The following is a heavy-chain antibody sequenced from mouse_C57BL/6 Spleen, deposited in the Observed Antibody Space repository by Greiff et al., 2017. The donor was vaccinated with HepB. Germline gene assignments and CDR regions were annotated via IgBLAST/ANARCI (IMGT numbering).Heavy chain of an antibody. CDR2: ISSGGDYI. CDR1: GFTFSSYA. J-gene: IGHJ3*01. D-gene: IGHD1-3*01. Sequence: EVKLVESGEGLVKPGGSLKLSCAASGFTFSSYAMSWVRQTPEKRLEWVAYISSGGDYIYYADTVKGRFTISRDNARNTLYLQMSSLKSEDTAMYYCTRESGYPFAYWGQGTLVTVSA. V-gene: IGHV5-9-1*02. CDR3: TRESGYPFAY.